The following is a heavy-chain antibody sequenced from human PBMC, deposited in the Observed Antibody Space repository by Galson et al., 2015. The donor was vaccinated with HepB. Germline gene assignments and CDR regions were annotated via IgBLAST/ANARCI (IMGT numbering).Heavy chain of an antibody. J-gene: IGHJ4*02. CDR2: IDPSDSYT. D-gene: IGHD6-6*01. CDR3: ARSARIAARRRPGLKKASGPRDPPDY. V-gene: IGHV5-10-1*01. Sequence: QSGAEVKKPGESLRISCKGSGYSFTSYWISWVRQMPGKGLEWMGRIDPSDSYTNYSPSFQGHVTISADKSISTAYLQWSSLKASDTAMYYCARSARIAARRRPGLKKASGPRDPPDYWGQGTLVTVSS. CDR1: GYSFTSYW.